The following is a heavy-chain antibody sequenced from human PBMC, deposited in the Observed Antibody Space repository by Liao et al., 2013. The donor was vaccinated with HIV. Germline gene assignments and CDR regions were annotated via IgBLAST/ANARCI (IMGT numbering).Heavy chain of an antibody. D-gene: IGHD2/OR15-2a*01. CDR1: GGPISSPSYY. CDR2: IYYSGNI. J-gene: IGHJ4*02. CDR3: ARGLFSFDY. V-gene: IGHV4-39*07. Sequence: QLQLQESGPGLVKPSETLSLSCGVSGGPISSPSYYWGWIRQSPGRGLEWIGSIYYSGNIYYNPSLKNPVTISIDTSNSQFSLSLRSVTAADTAIYFCARGLFSFDYWGQGILVTVSS.